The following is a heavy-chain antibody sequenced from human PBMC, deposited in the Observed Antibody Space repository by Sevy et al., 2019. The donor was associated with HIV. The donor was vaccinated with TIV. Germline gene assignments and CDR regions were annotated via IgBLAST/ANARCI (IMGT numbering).Heavy chain of an antibody. CDR1: GFTFRSYW. D-gene: IGHD5-18*01. Sequence: GGSLRLSCAASGFTFRSYWMTWVRQAPGKGLEWVANIDQDGSSEAYVDSVNGRFTISRDNVENSLFLQMNSLRVEDTAVYICRTELDSHGRYWGQGILVTVSS. CDR2: IDQDGSSE. J-gene: IGHJ4*02. V-gene: IGHV3-7*01. CDR3: RTELDSHGRY.